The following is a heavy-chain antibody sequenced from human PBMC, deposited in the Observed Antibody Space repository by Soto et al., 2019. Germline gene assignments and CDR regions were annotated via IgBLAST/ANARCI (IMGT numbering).Heavy chain of an antibody. CDR3: VLGSGPEAPSGWYLPFDY. J-gene: IGHJ4*02. V-gene: IGHV1-69*13. CDR2: IIPIFGTA. Sequence: ASVKVSCKASGGTFSSYAISWVRQAPGQGLEWMGGIIPIFGTANYAQKFQGRVTITADESTSTAYMELSSLRSEDTAVYYCVLGSGPEAPSGWYLPFDYWGQGTLVTVSS. D-gene: IGHD6-19*01. CDR1: GGTFSSYA.